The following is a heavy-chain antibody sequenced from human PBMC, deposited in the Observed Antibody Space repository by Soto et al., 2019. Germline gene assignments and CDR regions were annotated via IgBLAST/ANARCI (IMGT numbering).Heavy chain of an antibody. D-gene: IGHD2-2*01. CDR2: IIPISGTA. CDR1: GGTFSSYA. CDR3: ARSQGSSTSLEIYYYYYYGMDV. V-gene: IGHV1-69*01. J-gene: IGHJ6*02. Sequence: QVQLVQSGAEVKKPGSSVKVSCKASGGTFSSYAISWVRQAPGQGLEWMGGIIPISGTANYAHKFQGRVTITADESTSTAYMKLSSLRSEDTAVYYCARSQGSSTSLEIYYYYYYGMDVWGQGTTVTVSS.